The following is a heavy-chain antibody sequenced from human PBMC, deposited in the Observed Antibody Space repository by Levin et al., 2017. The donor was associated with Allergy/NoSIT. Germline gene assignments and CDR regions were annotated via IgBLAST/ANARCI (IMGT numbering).Heavy chain of an antibody. CDR3: AHSRHGYGDSSSGYEDY. D-gene: IGHD6-13*01. Sequence: SGPTLVKPTQTLTLTCTFSGFSLSTSGVGVGWIRQPPGKALEWLALIYWDDDKRYSPSLKSRRTITKDTSKNQEVLTMTNMDPVDTATYYCAHSRHGYGDSSSGYEDYWGQGTLVTVSS. J-gene: IGHJ4*02. CDR2: IYWDDDK. CDR1: GFSLSTSGVG. V-gene: IGHV2-5*02.